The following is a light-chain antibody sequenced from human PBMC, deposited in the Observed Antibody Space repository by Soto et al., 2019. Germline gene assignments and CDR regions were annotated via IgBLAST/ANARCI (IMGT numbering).Light chain of an antibody. V-gene: IGKV3-20*01. J-gene: IGKJ3*01. Sequence: EIVLTQSPGTLSLSPGERATLSCRASQSVSSSYLAWYQQKPGQAPRLLIYGASIRATGIPDRFSGSGSGTDFTLTTSRLEPEDFAVYYCQQFGSSPLFTFGPGTKVDVK. CDR2: GAS. CDR3: QQFGSSPLFT. CDR1: QSVSSSY.